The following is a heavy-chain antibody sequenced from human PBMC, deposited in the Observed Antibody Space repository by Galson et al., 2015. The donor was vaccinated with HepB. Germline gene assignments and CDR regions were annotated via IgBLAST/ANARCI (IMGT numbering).Heavy chain of an antibody. CDR1: GFTFDDYT. CDR3: AKGGGYYYYGMDV. J-gene: IGHJ6*02. CDR2: ISWDGGST. V-gene: IGHV3-43*01. Sequence: SLRLSCAASGFTFDDYTMHWVRQAPGKGLEWVSLISWDGGSTYYADSVKGRFTISRDNSKNSLYLQMNSLRTEDTALYYCAKGGGYYYYGMDVWGQGTTVTVSS.